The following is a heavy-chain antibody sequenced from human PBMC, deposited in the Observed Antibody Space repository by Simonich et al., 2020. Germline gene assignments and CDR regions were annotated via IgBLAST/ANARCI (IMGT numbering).Heavy chain of an antibody. CDR1: GFTFSSCA. V-gene: IGHV3-30*07. J-gene: IGHJ4*02. CDR3: ARDLGSSYYFDY. D-gene: IGHD6-6*01. CDR2: ISYDGSNK. Sequence: GGGVVQPGRSLRLSCAASGFTFSSCAMHWVREAPGKGLEWVAGISYDGSNKYYAYSVKGRFTISRDNTKNTLYLQMNSLRAADTAVYYCARDLGSSYYFDYWGQGTLVTVSS.